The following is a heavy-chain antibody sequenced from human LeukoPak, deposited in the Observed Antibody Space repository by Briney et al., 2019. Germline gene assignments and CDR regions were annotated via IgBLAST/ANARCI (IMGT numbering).Heavy chain of an antibody. J-gene: IGHJ4*02. D-gene: IGHD5-12*01. CDR1: GGSFSGYY. Sequence: PSETLSLTCAVYGGSFSGYYWSWIRQPPGKGLEWIGEINHSGSTNYNPSLKSRVTISVDTSKNQFSLKLSSVTAADTAVYYCARGGSYDGYNYYHFDYWGQGTLVTVSS. CDR3: ARGGSYDGYNYYHFDY. CDR2: INHSGST. V-gene: IGHV4-34*01.